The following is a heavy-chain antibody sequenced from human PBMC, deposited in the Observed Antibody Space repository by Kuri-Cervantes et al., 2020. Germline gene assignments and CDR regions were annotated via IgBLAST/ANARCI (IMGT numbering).Heavy chain of an antibody. V-gene: IGHV4-34*01. CDR3: ARHVLRYFHTDY. D-gene: IGHD3-9*01. CDR2: IYYSGST. Sequence: GSLRLSCAVYGGSFSGYYWSWIRQPPGKGLEWIGSIYYSGSTYYNPSLKSRVTISVDTSKNQFSLKLSSVTAADTAVYYCARHVLRYFHTDYWGQGTLVTVSS. CDR1: GGSFSGYY. J-gene: IGHJ4*02.